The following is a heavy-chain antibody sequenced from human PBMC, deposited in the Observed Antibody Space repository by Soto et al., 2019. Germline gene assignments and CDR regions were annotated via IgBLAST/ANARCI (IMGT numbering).Heavy chain of an antibody. CDR3: TTDSYITSIIVRFDY. V-gene: IGHV3-15*07. CDR1: GFTFSNAW. J-gene: IGHJ4*01. Sequence: GGSLRLSCAASGFTFSNAWINWVRQAPGKGLEWVGRVKSKNDGGTTDFAAPVKGRFAISRDDSKNMVYLEMNSLQTEDTAIYYCTTDSYITSIIVRFDYWGHGPLVTVSS. D-gene: IGHD3-22*01. CDR2: VKSKNDGGTT.